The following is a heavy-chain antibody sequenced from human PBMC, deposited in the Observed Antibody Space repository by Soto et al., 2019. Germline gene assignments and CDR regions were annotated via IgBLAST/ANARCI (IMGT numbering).Heavy chain of an antibody. CDR2: INPNSGGT. CDR3: ARYWNYEEGFDY. Sequence: ASMKVSCKASGYTFTGYYMHWVRQAPGQGLEWMGWINPNSGGTNYAQKFQGWVTMTRDTSISTAYMELSRLRSDDTAVYYCARYWNYEEGFDYWGQGTLVTVSS. D-gene: IGHD1-7*01. J-gene: IGHJ4*02. V-gene: IGHV1-2*04. CDR1: GYTFTGYY.